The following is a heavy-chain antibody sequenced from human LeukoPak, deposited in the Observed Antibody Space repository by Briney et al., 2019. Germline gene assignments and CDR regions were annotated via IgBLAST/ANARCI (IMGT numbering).Heavy chain of an antibody. D-gene: IGHD3-9*01. CDR3: ARMSILPLDY. Sequence: ASVKVSCKTSEYIFTDYYLHWVRQAPGQGLEWMGWINPDSGGTYYAEEFQGRVSLTRDKSISTAYMLLSRLRSDDTAVYYCARMSILPLDYWGQGTLVTVSS. V-gene: IGHV1-2*02. CDR1: EYIFTDYY. J-gene: IGHJ4*02. CDR2: INPDSGGT.